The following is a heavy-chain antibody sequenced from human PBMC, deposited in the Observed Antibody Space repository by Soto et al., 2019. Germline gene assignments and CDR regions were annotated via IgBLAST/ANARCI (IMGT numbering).Heavy chain of an antibody. D-gene: IGHD3-10*01. CDR2: IIPIFGTA. CDR1: GGTFSSYA. V-gene: IGHV1-69*13. J-gene: IGHJ3*01. Sequence: SVKVSCKASGGTFSSYAISWVRQAPGQGLEWMGGIIPIFGTANYAQKFQGRVTITADESTSTAYMELSSLRSEDTAVYYCARYLKWRGSGTEFIYVFYFGGQGTMVTVSS. CDR3: ARYLKWRGSGTEFIYVFYF.